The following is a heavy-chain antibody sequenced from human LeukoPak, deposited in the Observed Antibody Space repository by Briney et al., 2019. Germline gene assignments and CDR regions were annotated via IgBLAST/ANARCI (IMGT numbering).Heavy chain of an antibody. Sequence: PGGSLRLSCAASGFTFSSYGMPWVRQAPGKGLEWVAVIWYDGSNKYYADSVKGRFTISRVNSKNTLYLQMNSLRAEDTAVYYCARDRVALLDYWGQGTLVTVSS. CDR1: GFTFSSYG. CDR2: IWYDGSNK. CDR3: ARDRVALLDY. J-gene: IGHJ4*02. V-gene: IGHV3-33*01. D-gene: IGHD2-15*01.